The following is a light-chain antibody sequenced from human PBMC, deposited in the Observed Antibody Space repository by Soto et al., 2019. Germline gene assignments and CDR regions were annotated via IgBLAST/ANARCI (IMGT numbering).Light chain of an antibody. CDR3: QQYNTYSYT. J-gene: IGKJ2*01. V-gene: IGKV1-5*01. CDR2: AAS. CDR1: QSISTW. Sequence: GDRVTIACRASQSISTWLAWYQQKPGNAPKLLIYAASSLQSGVPSRFSGSGSGTQFTLTISSLQPDDFAIYYCQQYNTYSYTFGQGTKVDIK.